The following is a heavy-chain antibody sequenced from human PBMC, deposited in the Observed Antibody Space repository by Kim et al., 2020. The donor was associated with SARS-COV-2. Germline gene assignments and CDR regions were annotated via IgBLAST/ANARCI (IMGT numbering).Heavy chain of an antibody. V-gene: IGHV1-46*01. D-gene: IGHD6-19*01. Sequence: AQEFQGRVTMTRDTSTSTVCMERSSLRSEDTAVYYCARGARIAVVLGGMDVWGQGTTVTVSS. CDR3: ARGARIAVVLGGMDV. J-gene: IGHJ6*02.